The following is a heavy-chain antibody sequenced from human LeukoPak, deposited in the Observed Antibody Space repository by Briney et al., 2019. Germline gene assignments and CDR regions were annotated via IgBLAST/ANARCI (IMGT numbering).Heavy chain of an antibody. Sequence: SETLPLTCTVSGGSISSYYWSWIRQPPGKGLEWIGYIYYSGSTNYNPSLKSRVTISVDTSKNQFSLKLSSVTAADTAVYYCARVKRGYSGYDSFYYYYYMDVWGKGTTVTISS. CDR1: GGSISSYY. D-gene: IGHD5-12*01. V-gene: IGHV4-59*01. CDR2: IYYSGST. CDR3: ARVKRGYSGYDSFYYYYYMDV. J-gene: IGHJ6*03.